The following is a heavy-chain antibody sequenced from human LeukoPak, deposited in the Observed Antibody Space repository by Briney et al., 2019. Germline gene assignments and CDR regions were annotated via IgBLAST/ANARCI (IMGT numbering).Heavy chain of an antibody. Sequence: PSETLSLTCTVSGGSISSYYWSWIRQIPGKGLEWIGYIHYSGSTNYNSSLKSRVTISVDTSKNQFSLKLSSVTAADTAVYYCARGGYYGSGNDFRFDPWGQGTLVTVSS. V-gene: IGHV4-59*01. J-gene: IGHJ5*02. CDR3: ARGGYYGSGNDFRFDP. CDR1: GGSISSYY. D-gene: IGHD3-10*01. CDR2: IHYSGST.